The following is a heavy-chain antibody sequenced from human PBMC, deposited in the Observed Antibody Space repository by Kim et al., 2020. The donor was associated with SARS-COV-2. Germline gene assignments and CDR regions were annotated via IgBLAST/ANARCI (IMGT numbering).Heavy chain of an antibody. CDR1: GFTFSSYG. J-gene: IGHJ3*02. CDR2: ISYDGSNK. V-gene: IGHV3-30*18. CDR3: AKEGLRYFDWLPPDDAFDI. D-gene: IGHD3-9*01. Sequence: GGSLRLSCAASGFTFSSYGMHWVRQAPGKGLEWVAVISYDGSNKYYADSVKGRFTISRDNSKNTLYLQMNSLRAEDTAVYYCAKEGLRYFDWLPPDDAFDIWGQGTMVTVSS.